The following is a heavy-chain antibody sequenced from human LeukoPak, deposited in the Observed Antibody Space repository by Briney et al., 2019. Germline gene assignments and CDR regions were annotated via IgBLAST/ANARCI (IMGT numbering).Heavy chain of an antibody. CDR2: IHQGGSEK. CDR3: ARIRGAFDM. Sequence: GGSPRLSCAASGLTFTTYWMTWVRQAPGKGLEWVANIHQGGSEKYYADSVRGRFSISRDNAKNSVFLQMNSLRAEDTAVYYCARIRGAFDMWGQGTMVTVSS. J-gene: IGHJ3*02. V-gene: IGHV3-7*05. CDR1: GLTFTTYW. D-gene: IGHD3-10*01.